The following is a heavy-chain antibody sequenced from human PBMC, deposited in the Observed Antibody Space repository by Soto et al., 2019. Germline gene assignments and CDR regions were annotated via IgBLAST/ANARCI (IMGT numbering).Heavy chain of an antibody. CDR2: ISAYNGNT. D-gene: IGHD5-12*01. CDR1: GYTFSSYG. V-gene: IGHV1-18*01. J-gene: IGHJ3*02. Sequence: QVQLVQSGAEVKKPGASVKVSCKASGYTFSSYGISWVRQAPGQGLEWMGWISAYNGNTNYAQKLQGRVTMTTDTSTSTAYMELRSLRSDDTAVYYCARDLVTYSGYDLGNAFDIWGQGTMVTVSS. CDR3: ARDLVTYSGYDLGNAFDI.